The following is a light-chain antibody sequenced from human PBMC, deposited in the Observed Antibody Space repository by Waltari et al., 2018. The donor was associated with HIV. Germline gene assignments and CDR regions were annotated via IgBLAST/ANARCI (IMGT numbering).Light chain of an antibody. J-gene: IGLJ1*01. Sequence: QSALTQPPSASGSPGQSVTISCTGTSSDVGGYNYVSWYQQHPGKAPKLMIYEVSKRPSGVPDRFFGSKSVNTASLTVSGLQAEDEADYYCSSYAGSRDVFGTGTKVTVL. CDR2: EVS. V-gene: IGLV2-8*01. CDR1: SSDVGGYNY. CDR3: SSYAGSRDV.